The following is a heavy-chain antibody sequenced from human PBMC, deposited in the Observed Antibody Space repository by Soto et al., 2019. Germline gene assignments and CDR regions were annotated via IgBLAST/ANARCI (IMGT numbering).Heavy chain of an antibody. V-gene: IGHV4-59*04. CDR2: INHSGSS. D-gene: IGHD2-2*01. Sequence: PSETLSLPCTVSDGSLSSYFCSWIWQPPGKGLEWIGEINHSGSSYYDPSLNSRVTVSVDTSKNQFSLKVTSVTAADTAVYYCARLYGYCIRSSCNGHYAIDVWGQGTSVTVSS. CDR3: ARLYGYCIRSSCNGHYAIDV. CDR1: DGSLSSYF. J-gene: IGHJ6*02.